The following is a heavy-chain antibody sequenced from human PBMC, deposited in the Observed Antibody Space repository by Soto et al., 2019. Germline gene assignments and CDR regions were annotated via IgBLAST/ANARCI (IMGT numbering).Heavy chain of an antibody. D-gene: IGHD4-17*01. CDR2: IIGSGDSA. CDR3: ARDRGTTTVTFDAFQH. Sequence: EVQLLESGGGLVQPGGSLRLFCAASGFSFNSYSMSWVRQAPGKGLEWVAGIIGSGDSAYYADSVKGRFTISRDNSKNTLSLQMNSLRAGDTAIYYCARDRGTTTVTFDAFQHWGQGTLVAVSS. CDR1: GFSFNSYS. J-gene: IGHJ1*01. V-gene: IGHV3-23*01.